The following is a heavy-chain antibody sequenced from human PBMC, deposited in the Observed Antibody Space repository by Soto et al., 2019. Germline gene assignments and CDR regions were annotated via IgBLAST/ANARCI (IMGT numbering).Heavy chain of an antibody. CDR3: ARVYSGYDQREYYFDY. V-gene: IGHV1-69*13. CDR2: IIPIFGTA. J-gene: IGHJ4*02. Sequence: ASVKVSCKASGGTFSSYAISWVRQAPGQGLEWMGGIIPIFGTANYAQKFQGRVTITADESTSTAYMELSSLRSEDTAVYYCARVYSGYDQREYYFDYWGQGTLVTVSS. D-gene: IGHD5-12*01. CDR1: GGTFSSYA.